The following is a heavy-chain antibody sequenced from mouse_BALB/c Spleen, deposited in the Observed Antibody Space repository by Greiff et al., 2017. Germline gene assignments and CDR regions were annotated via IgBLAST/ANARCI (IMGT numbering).Heavy chain of an antibody. D-gene: IGHD2-10*02. CDR1: GYTFTSYW. CDR3: AVYGNFRPWFAY. J-gene: IGHJ3*01. CDR2: INPSTGYT. Sequence: QVQLQQSGAELAKPGASVKMSCKASGYTFTSYWMHWVKQRPGQGLEWIGYINPSTGYTEYNQKFKDKATLTADKSSSTAYMQLSSLTSEDSAVYYCAVYGNFRPWFAYWGQGTLVTVSA. V-gene: IGHV1-7*01.